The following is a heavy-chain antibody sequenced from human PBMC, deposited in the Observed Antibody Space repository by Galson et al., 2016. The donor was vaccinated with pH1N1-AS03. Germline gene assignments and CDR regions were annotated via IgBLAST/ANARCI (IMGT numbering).Heavy chain of an antibody. Sequence: SVKVSCKASGGTFSNFAISWMRQAPGQGLEWMGGIHPIFGTVTYAQKFKGRLTVTADDSTSAAYMELSSLTSEDTAIYYCARDRYYDGSGRKFFESEYWGQGPLVIVSS. V-gene: IGHV1-69*13. CDR1: GGTFSNFA. CDR2: IHPIFGTV. CDR3: ARDRYYDGSGRKFFESEY. D-gene: IGHD3-22*01. J-gene: IGHJ4*02.